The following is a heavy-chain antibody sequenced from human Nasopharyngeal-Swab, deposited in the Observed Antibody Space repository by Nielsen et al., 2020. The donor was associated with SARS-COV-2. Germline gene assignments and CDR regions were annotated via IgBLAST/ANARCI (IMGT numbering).Heavy chain of an antibody. J-gene: IGHJ4*02. CDR2: ISSSGRTI. CDR1: GFTFSSYS. V-gene: IGHV3-48*02. D-gene: IGHD4-17*01. Sequence: GESLKISCAASGFTFSSYSMNWVRQAPGKGPEWVSYISSSGRTIYYEDSVKGRFTISRDNAKNSVFLQMNSLRDEDTAVYYCARNLYGDYVIDYWGRGTLVTVSS. CDR3: ARNLYGDYVIDY.